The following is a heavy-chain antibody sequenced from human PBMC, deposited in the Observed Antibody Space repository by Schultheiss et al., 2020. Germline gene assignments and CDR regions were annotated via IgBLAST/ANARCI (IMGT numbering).Heavy chain of an antibody. D-gene: IGHD5-18*01. V-gene: IGHV3-48*03. Sequence: GESLKISCAASGFTFSSYEMNWVRQAPGKGLEWVSYISSSGSTIYYADSVKGRFTISRDNAKNSLYLQMNSLRAEDTAVYYCARVEKKIWGRGYSYGLFDYWGQGTLVTVSS. CDR3: ARVEKKIWGRGYSYGLFDY. J-gene: IGHJ4*02. CDR2: ISSSGSTI. CDR1: GFTFSSYE.